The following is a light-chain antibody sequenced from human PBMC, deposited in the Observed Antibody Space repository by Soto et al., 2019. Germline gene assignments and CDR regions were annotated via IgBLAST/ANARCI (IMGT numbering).Light chain of an antibody. Sequence: ESVLTQSPGTLSLSPGDRATLSCRASQGVSNSYFAWYQQKRGQAPRLLIYGISNRATGIPDRFSGSGSGTDFTLTISRLEPEDFVVYYCQQYSSLPHTFGQGTKLEVK. CDR1: QGVSNSY. V-gene: IGKV3-20*01. CDR3: QQYSSLPHT. J-gene: IGKJ2*01. CDR2: GIS.